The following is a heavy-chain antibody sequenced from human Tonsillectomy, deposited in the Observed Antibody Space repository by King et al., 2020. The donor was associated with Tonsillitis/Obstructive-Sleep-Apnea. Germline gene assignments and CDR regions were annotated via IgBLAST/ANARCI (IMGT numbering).Heavy chain of an antibody. V-gene: IGHV3-53*01. CDR2: IYSGGST. D-gene: IGHD2-2*01. Sequence: VQLVESGGGLIQPGGSLRLSCAASGFTVSSNYMSWVRQAPGKGLEWVSVIYSGGSTYYADTAKGRFTISRDNSKNTLYLQINSLRAEDTAVYYCGRVARAPEEYRGWYVDLWGRGTRGTVSS. J-gene: IGHJ2*01. CDR1: GFTVSSNY. CDR3: GRVARAPEEYRGWYVDL.